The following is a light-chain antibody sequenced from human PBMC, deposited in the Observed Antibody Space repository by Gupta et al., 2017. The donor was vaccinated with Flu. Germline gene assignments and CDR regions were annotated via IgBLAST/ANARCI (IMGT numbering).Light chain of an antibody. CDR3: LETYSSLYS. Sequence: DIQMTQSPSSLSASVGDRVTITCRASHGISSDLSWYHQKPGKAPKLLLYGASILQSGVPSRFSGSGSGTDFTLTITNLQPEDFATYYCLETYSSLYSFGQGTKLEIK. CDR2: GAS. CDR1: HGISSD. V-gene: IGKV1-39*01. J-gene: IGKJ2*03.